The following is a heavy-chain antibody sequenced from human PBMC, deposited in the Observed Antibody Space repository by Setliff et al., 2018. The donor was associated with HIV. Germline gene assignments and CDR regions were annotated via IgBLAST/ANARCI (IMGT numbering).Heavy chain of an antibody. Sequence: GSLRLSCAASGFTVSSNYMSWVRQAPGKGLEWVSVIYSGGSTYYADSVKGRFTISSDNSTNTLYLQMNSQRAEDTAVYYCARDPPLLTTQTLYYWGQGTLVTVSS. D-gene: IGHD3-9*01. V-gene: IGHV3-66*01. CDR2: IYSGGST. CDR3: ARDPPLLTTQTLYY. CDR1: GFTVSSNY. J-gene: IGHJ4*02.